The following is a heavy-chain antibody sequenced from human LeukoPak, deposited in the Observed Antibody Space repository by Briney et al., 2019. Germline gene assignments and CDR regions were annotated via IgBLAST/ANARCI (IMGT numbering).Heavy chain of an antibody. Sequence: PGGSLRLSCAASGFTVSSYYMSWVRQAPGKGLEWVSVVHSIGTTSYADSVKGRFTISRDNSKNTLYLQMNSLKTEDTAVYYCTTDFWSGYAYYYYMDVWGKGTTVTVSS. J-gene: IGHJ6*03. V-gene: IGHV3-53*01. D-gene: IGHD3-3*01. CDR1: GFTVSSYY. CDR3: TTDFWSGYAYYYYMDV. CDR2: VHSIGTT.